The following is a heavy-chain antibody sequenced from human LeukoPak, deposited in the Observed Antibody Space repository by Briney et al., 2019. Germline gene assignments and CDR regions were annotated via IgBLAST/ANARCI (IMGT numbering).Heavy chain of an antibody. CDR1: GFTFSSYA. CDR2: ISGCGGST. Sequence: AGGSLRLSCAASGFTFSSYAMSWVRPAPGKGREWVSAISGCGGSTYYADSVKGRFTISRDNSKNTLYLQMNSLRAEDTAVYYCAKGAHVLLWFGELLPTDYWGQGTLVTVSS. J-gene: IGHJ4*02. D-gene: IGHD3-10*01. V-gene: IGHV3-23*01. CDR3: AKGAHVLLWFGELLPTDY.